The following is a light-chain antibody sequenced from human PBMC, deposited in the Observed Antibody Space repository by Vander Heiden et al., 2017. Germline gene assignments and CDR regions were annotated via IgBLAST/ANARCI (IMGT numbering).Light chain of an antibody. J-gene: IGKJ5*01. CDR3: QQSYSTPIT. CDR1: QSISSY. CDR2: AAS. V-gene: IGKV1-39*01. Sequence: IHLTQSPSSLSASVGDRVTITCRASQSISSYLNWYQQKPGKAPKLLIYAASSLQSGVPSRFSGRGSGTDFTLTISSLQPEDFAAYYCQQSYSTPITFGQGTRLEIK.